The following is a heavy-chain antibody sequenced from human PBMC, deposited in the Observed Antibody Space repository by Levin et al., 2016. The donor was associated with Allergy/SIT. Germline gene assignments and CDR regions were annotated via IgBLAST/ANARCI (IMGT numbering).Heavy chain of an antibody. D-gene: IGHD1-26*01. CDR3: ARVGREGP. Sequence: ESLKISCAVYGGSFSGYYWSWIRQPPGKGLEWIGEINHSGSTNYNPSLKSRVTISVDTSKNQFSLKLSSVTAADTAVYYCARVGREGPWGQGTLVTVSS. CDR2: INHSGST. V-gene: IGHV4-34*01. J-gene: IGHJ5*02. CDR1: GGSFSGYY.